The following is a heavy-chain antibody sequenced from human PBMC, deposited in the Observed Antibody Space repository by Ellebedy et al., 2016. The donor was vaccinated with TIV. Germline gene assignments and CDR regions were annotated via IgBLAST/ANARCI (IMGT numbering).Heavy chain of an antibody. CDR1: GFSLSSYW. D-gene: IGHD4-17*01. J-gene: IGHJ3*02. CDR3: ATDRSYGDHLFPMHAFEI. Sequence: GESLKISCAASGFSLSSYWMTWVRQAPGKGLEWVANINQDGSQKYYVDSVKGRFTISRDNAKNSLYLQMNSLRAEDTALYYCATDRSYGDHLFPMHAFEIWGQGTMVTVSS. V-gene: IGHV3-7*01. CDR2: INQDGSQK.